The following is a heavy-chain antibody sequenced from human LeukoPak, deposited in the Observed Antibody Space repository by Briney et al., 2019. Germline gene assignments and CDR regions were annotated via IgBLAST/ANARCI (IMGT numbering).Heavy chain of an antibody. CDR1: GYTFTSYG. J-gene: IGHJ5*02. CDR3: ARDGYIYYDFWSGYYTGKGSNWFDP. V-gene: IGHV1-18*01. Sequence: ASLKVTCKASGYTFTSYGISWVRQAPGQGLEWMGWMSAYNGNRNYAQKLQSRVTMTTDTSTSTAYMELRSLRSDDTTVYYCARDGYIYYDFWSGYYTGKGSNWFDPWGQGTLVTVSS. D-gene: IGHD3-3*01. CDR2: MSAYNGNR.